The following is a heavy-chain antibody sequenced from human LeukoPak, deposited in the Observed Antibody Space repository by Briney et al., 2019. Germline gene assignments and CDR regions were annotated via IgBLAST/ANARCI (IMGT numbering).Heavy chain of an antibody. J-gene: IGHJ4*02. CDR1: GFTFSSYS. V-gene: IGHV3-21*01. CDR3: AREGKRDDYNFFDY. CDR2: ISSSSSYI. Sequence: GGSLRLSCAATGFTFSSYSMNWVRQAPGKGPEWVSSISSSSSYIYYADSVKGRFTISRDNAKNSLYLQMNSLRAEDTAVYYCAREGKRDDYNFFDYWGQGTLVTVSS. D-gene: IGHD5-24*01.